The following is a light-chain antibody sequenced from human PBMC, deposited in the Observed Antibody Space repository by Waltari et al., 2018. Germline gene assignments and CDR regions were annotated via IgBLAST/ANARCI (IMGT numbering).Light chain of an antibody. CDR2: AAS. CDR3: LQDYNYPWT. CDR1: QGIRYD. V-gene: IGKV1-6*01. Sequence: AIQMTQSPSSLSASVGDRVPITCRASQGIRYDLGWYQQKPGKAPKLLIYAASSLQSGVPSRFSGSGSGADFTLTISSLQPEDFATYFCLQDYNYPWTFGQGTKVEIK. J-gene: IGKJ1*01.